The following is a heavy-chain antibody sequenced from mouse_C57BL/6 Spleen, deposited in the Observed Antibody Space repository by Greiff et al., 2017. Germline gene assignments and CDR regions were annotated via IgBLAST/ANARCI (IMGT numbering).Heavy chain of an antibody. J-gene: IGHJ4*01. CDR1: GYAFSSSW. CDR3: ARGTATVVARYYAMDY. D-gene: IGHD1-1*01. V-gene: IGHV1-82*01. Sequence: VQLQQSGPELVKPGASVKISCKASGYAFSSSWMNWVKQRPGKGLEWIGRIYPGDGDTNYNGKFKGKATLTADKSSSTAYMQLSSLTSEDSAVDFGARGTATVVARYYAMDYWGQGTSVTVSS. CDR2: IYPGDGDT.